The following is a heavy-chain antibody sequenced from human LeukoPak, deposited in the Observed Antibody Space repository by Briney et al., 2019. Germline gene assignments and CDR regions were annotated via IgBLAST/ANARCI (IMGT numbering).Heavy chain of an antibody. CDR3: AKDRAPYYYDSSGYYNDY. Sequence: PGGSLRLSCAASGFTFSDYYMSWIRQAPGKGLEWVSYISSSGSTIYYADSVKGRFTISRDNAKNSLYLQMNSLRAEDTAVYYCAKDRAPYYYDSSGYYNDYWGQGTLVTVSS. J-gene: IGHJ4*02. CDR1: GFTFSDYY. V-gene: IGHV3-11*01. CDR2: ISSSGSTI. D-gene: IGHD3-22*01.